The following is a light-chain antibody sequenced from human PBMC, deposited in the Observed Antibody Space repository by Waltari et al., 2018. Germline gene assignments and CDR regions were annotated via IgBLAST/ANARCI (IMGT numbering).Light chain of an antibody. CDR3: QQFNSYPLT. CDR1: ITVSSA. J-gene: IGKJ4*01. CDR2: DVF. Sequence: AIQLTQSPSSLSASVADRVTISCRAIITVSSALAWYQQQPGKPPKLLIYDVFNLQSGVPSRFSGSGSGTDFTLTINSLQPEDFATYYCQQFNSYPLTFGGGTKVEIK. V-gene: IGKV1-13*02.